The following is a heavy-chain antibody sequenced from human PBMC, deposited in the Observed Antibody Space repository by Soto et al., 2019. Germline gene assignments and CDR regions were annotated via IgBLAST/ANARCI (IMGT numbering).Heavy chain of an antibody. CDR2: IIPILGLA. J-gene: IGHJ3*02. V-gene: IGHV1-69*02. D-gene: IGHD2-2*01. Sequence: QVQLVQSGAEVKKPGSSVKVSCKASGGTFSSYTISWVRQAPGQGLEWMGRIIPILGLANYAQRFQGRVTITADKSTSTAYMELSSLSSEDTAVHYCARASRLGYCSSSSCYDALDIWGQGTMVTVSS. CDR3: ARASRLGYCSSSSCYDALDI. CDR1: GGTFSSYT.